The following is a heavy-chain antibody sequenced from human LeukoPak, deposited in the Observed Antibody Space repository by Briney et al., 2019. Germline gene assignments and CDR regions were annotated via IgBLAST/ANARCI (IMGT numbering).Heavy chain of an antibody. CDR2: IYNSGST. V-gene: IGHV4-4*02. Sequence: SETLSLTCAVSGGSISSSNWWSWVRQPPGKGLEWIGNIYNSGSTDYNPSLKSRVTISVNLSKKQISLKLTSVTAADTALYYCARDKGPYWYFDLWGRGTLVTVSS. CDR1: GGSISSSNW. J-gene: IGHJ2*01. CDR3: ARDKGPYWYFDL.